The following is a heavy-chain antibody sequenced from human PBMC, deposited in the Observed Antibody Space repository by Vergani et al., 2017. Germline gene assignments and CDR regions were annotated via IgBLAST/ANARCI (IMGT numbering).Heavy chain of an antibody. D-gene: IGHD2-15*01. J-gene: IGHJ4*02. CDR1: GGSISPYY. CDR3: ARGSCLGGSCYKPLFDY. Sequence: QVQLQESGPGLVKPSETLSLTCIVSGGSISPYYWSWIWQPAGKGLEWIGRIYTSESTNYNPSLKSRVTMSVDTSKNQFSLKLSSVTAADTAVYYCARGSCLGGSCYKPLFDYWGQGILVTVSS. V-gene: IGHV4-4*07. CDR2: IYTSEST.